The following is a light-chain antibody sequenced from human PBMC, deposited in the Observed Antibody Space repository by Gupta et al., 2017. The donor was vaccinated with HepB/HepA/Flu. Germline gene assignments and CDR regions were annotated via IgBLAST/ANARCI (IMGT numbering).Light chain of an antibody. J-gene: IGLJ3*02. CDR2: KDT. Sequence: SSTLTQAPSMSVSPGQTARITCSGETLPRQYAYWYQQKTGQAPVVMIYKDTERPSGIPERFSGSTSGTTVTLTITGVQAEEEADYYCQSADSTGNYRVFGGGTKLTVL. V-gene: IGLV3-25*02. CDR3: QSADSTGNYRV. CDR1: TLPRQY.